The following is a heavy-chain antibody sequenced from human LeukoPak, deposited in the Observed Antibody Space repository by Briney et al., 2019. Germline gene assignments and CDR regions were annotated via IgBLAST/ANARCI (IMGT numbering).Heavy chain of an antibody. CDR2: IYTSGST. J-gene: IGHJ3*02. V-gene: IGHV4-4*07. CDR1: GGSISSYY. D-gene: IGHD3-10*01. CDR3: ARAQTRITMVRGVIRDAFDI. Sequence: SETLSLTCTVSGGSISSYYWSWIRQPAGKGLEWIGRIYTSGSTNYNPSLKSRVTMSVDTSKNQFSLKLSSVTAADTAVYYCARAQTRITMVRGVIRDAFDIWGQGTMVTVSS.